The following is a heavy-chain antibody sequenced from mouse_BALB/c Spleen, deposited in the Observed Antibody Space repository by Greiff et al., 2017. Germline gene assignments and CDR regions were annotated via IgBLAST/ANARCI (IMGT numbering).Heavy chain of an antibody. CDR3: VRDLYAMDY. V-gene: IGHV2-9-2*01. Sequence: VKLMESGPGLVAPSQSLSITCTVSGFSLTSYDISWIRQPPGKGLEWLGVIWTGGGTNYNSAFMSRLSISKDNSKSQVFLKMNSLQTDDTAIYYCVRDLYAMDYWGQGTSVTVSS. CDR1: GFSLTSYD. J-gene: IGHJ4*01. CDR2: IWTGGGT.